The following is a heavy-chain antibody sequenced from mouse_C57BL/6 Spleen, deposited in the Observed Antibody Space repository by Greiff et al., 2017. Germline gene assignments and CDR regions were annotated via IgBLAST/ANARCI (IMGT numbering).Heavy chain of an antibody. CDR2: IYPRDGST. CDR3: ARSYYSNFHYYAMDY. V-gene: IGHV1-85*01. J-gene: IGHJ4*01. Sequence: QVQLKESGPELVKPGASVKLSCKASGYTFTSYDINWVKQRPGQGLEWIGWIYPRDGSTKYNEKFKGKATLTVDTSSSTAYMELHSLTSEDSAVYFCARSYYSNFHYYAMDYWGQGTSVTVSS. CDR1: GYTFTSYD. D-gene: IGHD2-5*01.